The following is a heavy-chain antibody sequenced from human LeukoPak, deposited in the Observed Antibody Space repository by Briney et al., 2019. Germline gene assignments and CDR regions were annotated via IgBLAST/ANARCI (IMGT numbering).Heavy chain of an antibody. CDR1: GGSISSGGYS. CDR2: IYHSGST. J-gene: IGHJ5*02. Sequence: PSQTLSLTCAVSGGSISSGGYSWSWIRQPPGKGLEWIGYIYHSGSTYYNPSLKSRVTISVDRSKNQFSLKLSSVTAADTAVYYCARDIVRVGYDFWSGYSGGWFDPWGQGTLVTVSS. D-gene: IGHD3-3*01. CDR3: ARDIVRVGYDFWSGYSGGWFDP. V-gene: IGHV4-30-2*01.